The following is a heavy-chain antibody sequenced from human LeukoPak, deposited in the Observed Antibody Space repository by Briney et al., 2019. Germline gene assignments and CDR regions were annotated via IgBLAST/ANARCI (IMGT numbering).Heavy chain of an antibody. J-gene: IGHJ4*02. D-gene: IGHD6-19*01. V-gene: IGHV1-3*01. Sequence: ASVKVSCKASGYTFTSYGISWVRQAPGQRLEWMGWINAGNGNTKYSQKFQGRVTITRDTSASTAYMELSSLRSEDTAVYYCARGIAVAGRGYWGQGTLVTVSS. CDR3: ARGIAVAGRGY. CDR1: GYTFTSYG. CDR2: INAGNGNT.